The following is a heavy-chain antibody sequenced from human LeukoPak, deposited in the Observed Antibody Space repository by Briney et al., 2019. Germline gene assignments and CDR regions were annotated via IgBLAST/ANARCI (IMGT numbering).Heavy chain of an antibody. CDR2: IFSGGGT. D-gene: IGHD3-10*02. CDR3: AELGITMIGGV. J-gene: IGHJ6*04. Sequence: GGSLRLSCAASGFAFSNYGMSWVRRAPGKGLEWVSVIFSGGGTYYADSVKDRSTISRDISKNTLYLQMNSLRAEDTAVYYCAELGITMIGGVWGKGTTVTISS. V-gene: IGHV3-66*01. CDR1: GFAFSNYG.